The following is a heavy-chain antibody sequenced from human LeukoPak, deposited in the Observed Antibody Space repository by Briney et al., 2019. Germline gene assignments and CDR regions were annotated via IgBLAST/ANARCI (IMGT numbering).Heavy chain of an antibody. J-gene: IGHJ4*02. CDR2: IFYTGNT. V-gene: IGHV4-39*01. D-gene: IGHD3/OR15-3a*01. CDR1: GGSLSSSSYY. CDR3: ARHGAWTGPDS. Sequence: NPSETLSLTCTVSGGSLSSSSYYWGWIRQPPGKGLEWIGSIFYTGNTYYNPSLKSRVTISVDTSKNQFSLKLSSVTAADTAVYYCARHGAWTGPDSWGQGTLVTVSS.